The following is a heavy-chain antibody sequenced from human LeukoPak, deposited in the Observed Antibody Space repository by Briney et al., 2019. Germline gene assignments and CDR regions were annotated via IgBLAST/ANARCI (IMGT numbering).Heavy chain of an antibody. V-gene: IGHV3-23*01. Sequence: PGGSLRLSCAASGFRFSDYTMTWVRQAPGKGPEWVSAIGGRGGSTYYADSVKGRFTISRDNSKNTLYLQMNSLRAEDTAVYYCARVSPLFDYWGQGTLVTVSS. CDR1: GFRFSDYT. CDR3: ARVSPLFDY. CDR2: IGGRGGST. J-gene: IGHJ4*02.